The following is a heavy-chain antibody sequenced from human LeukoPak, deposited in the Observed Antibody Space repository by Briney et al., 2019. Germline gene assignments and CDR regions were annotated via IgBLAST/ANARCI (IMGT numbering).Heavy chain of an antibody. J-gene: IGHJ4*02. CDR3: ARAPPGYCSTYNCPPDPFDY. CDR2: IYYSGST. V-gene: IGHV4-59*01. D-gene: IGHD2-2*01. Sequence: SETLSLTCTVSGGSISSYYWSWIRQPPGKGLEWIGYIYYSGSTNYNPSLKSRVTISVDTSKNQFSLKLNSVTAADTAVYYCARAPPGYCSTYNCPPDPFDYWGQGTLVTVSS. CDR1: GGSISSYY.